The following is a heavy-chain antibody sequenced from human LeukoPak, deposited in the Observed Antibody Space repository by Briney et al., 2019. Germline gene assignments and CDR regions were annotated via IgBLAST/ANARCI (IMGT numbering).Heavy chain of an antibody. Sequence: ASVKVSCKVSGYTFTDYYMHWVQQAPGKGLEWMGPVDPEDGETIYAEKFQGRVTITADTSTDTAYMELSSLRSEDTAVYYCASGFSRSGSYYNVLDYWGQGTLVTVSS. CDR3: ASGFSRSGSYYNVLDY. V-gene: IGHV1-69-2*01. CDR2: VDPEDGET. D-gene: IGHD3-10*01. CDR1: GYTFTDYY. J-gene: IGHJ4*02.